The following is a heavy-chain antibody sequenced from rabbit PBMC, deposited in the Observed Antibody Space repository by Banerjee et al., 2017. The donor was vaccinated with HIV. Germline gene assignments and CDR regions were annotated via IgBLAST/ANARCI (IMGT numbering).Heavy chain of an antibody. J-gene: IGHJ4*01. Sequence: QEQLEESGGDLVKPEGSLTLTCTASGFSFSSSYYMCWVRQAPGKGLEWIACINTSSGSTVYATWAKGRFTISRTSSTTVALQMTSLTAADTATYFCARDLAGAIGWNFVLWGPGTLVTVS. D-gene: IGHD4-1*01. CDR3: ARDLAGAIGWNFVL. CDR1: GFSFSSSYY. CDR2: INTSSGST. V-gene: IGHV1S45*01.